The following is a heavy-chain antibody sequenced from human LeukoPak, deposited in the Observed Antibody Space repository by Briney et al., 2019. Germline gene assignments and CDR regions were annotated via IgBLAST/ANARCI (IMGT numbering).Heavy chain of an antibody. J-gene: IGHJ4*02. CDR1: GYTFTSYW. CDR2: IYPGDSDT. Sequence: GESLKISCKGSGYTFTSYWIGWVRQMPGKGLEWMGIIYPGDSDTRYSPSFQGQVTISADKSITTAYLQWSSLKASDTAMYYCASYNYYDSSGYYYEWVYWGQGTLVTVSS. CDR3: ASYNYYDSSGYYYEWVY. V-gene: IGHV5-51*01. D-gene: IGHD3-22*01.